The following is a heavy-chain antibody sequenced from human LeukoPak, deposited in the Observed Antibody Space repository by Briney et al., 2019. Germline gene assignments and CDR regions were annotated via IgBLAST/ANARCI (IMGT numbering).Heavy chain of an antibody. CDR3: ARDSGSYYVGY. D-gene: IGHD1-26*01. V-gene: IGHV1-46*01. Sequence: GASVKVSCKASGYTFTSYGISWVRQAPGQGLEWMGIINPSGGSTSYAQKFQGRVTMTRDTSTSTVYMELSSLRSEDTAVYYCARDSGSYYVGYWGQGTLVTVSS. CDR2: INPSGGST. CDR1: GYTFTSYG. J-gene: IGHJ4*02.